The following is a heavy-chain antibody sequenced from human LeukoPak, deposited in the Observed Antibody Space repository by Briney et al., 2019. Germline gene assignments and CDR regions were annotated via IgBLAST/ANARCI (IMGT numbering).Heavy chain of an antibody. Sequence: PSETLSLTCTVSGYSISSGYYWGWIRQPPGKGLEWIGSIYHSGSTYYNPSLKSRVTISVDTSKNQFSLKLSSVTAADTAVYYCASVITMIVVDWGQGTLVTVSS. J-gene: IGHJ4*02. V-gene: IGHV4-38-2*02. CDR1: GYSISSGYY. D-gene: IGHD3-22*01. CDR3: ASVITMIVVD. CDR2: IYHSGST.